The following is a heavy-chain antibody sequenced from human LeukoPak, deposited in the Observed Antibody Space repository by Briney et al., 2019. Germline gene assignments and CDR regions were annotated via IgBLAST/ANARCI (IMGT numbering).Heavy chain of an antibody. CDR1: GFTFSTYA. J-gene: IGHJ4*02. V-gene: IGHV3-23*01. CDR2: ISGSGGST. D-gene: IGHD3-10*01. Sequence: PGGSLRLSCAASGFTFSTYAMTWVRQAPGKGLEWVSAISGSGGSTYSADSVKGRFTISRDNSKNTLYLQMNSLRAEDTAVYYCAKEGRAGYYGSGSYYSLNWGQGTLVTVSS. CDR3: AKEGRAGYYGSGSYYSLN.